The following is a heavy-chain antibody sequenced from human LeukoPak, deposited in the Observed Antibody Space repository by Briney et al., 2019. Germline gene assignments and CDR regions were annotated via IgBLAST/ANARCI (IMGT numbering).Heavy chain of an antibody. CDR1: GYTFSSYG. V-gene: IGHV1-18*01. CDR3: ARDESSGSYYFDY. CDR2: ISVYNGNT. D-gene: IGHD1-26*01. Sequence: ASVKVSCKASGYTFSSYGISWVRQAPGQGLEWMGWISVYNGNTNSAQKLQGRVTMTTDTSTSTAYMELRSLRADDTAVYYCARDESSGSYYFDYWGQGTLVTVSS. J-gene: IGHJ4*02.